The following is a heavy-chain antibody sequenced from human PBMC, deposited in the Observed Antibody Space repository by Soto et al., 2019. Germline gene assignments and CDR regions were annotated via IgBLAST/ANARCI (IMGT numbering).Heavy chain of an antibody. D-gene: IGHD1-26*01. V-gene: IGHV3-30*03. CDR3: ARDRGLGKVGPTGFNWFDP. CDR2: ISFDGSSQ. Sequence: PGGSLRLSCAASGFSFSSYGMHWVRQAQGKGLEWVAVISFDGSSQYYGDSVKGRFTISRDNSNNTLYLQMTSLRAEDTAVYYCARDRGLGKVGPTGFNWFDPWGQGVLVTVSS. CDR1: GFSFSSYG. J-gene: IGHJ5*02.